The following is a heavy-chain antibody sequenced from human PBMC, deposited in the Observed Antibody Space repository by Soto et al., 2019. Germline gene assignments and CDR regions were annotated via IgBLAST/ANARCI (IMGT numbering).Heavy chain of an antibody. Sequence: QVQLVQSGAEVKKPGSSVKVSCKTSGSTFSNDIITWVRQALGQGLDGMGRIIPLLDPTTYAQKFQGRVTITADKSTGTAYMELNSLRSEDTAVYYCVRDSPIGSTFSGYDGIDYWGQGTLVTVSS. CDR2: IIPLLDPT. V-gene: IGHV1-69*08. CDR3: VRDSPIGSTFSGYDGIDY. J-gene: IGHJ4*02. CDR1: GSTFSNDI. D-gene: IGHD5-12*01.